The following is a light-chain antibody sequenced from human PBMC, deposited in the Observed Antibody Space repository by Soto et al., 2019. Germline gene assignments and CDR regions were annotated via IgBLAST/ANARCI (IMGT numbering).Light chain of an antibody. Sequence: EIVMTQSPDTLSVSPGERATLSCRASQSVSIDLAWYQQTPGQAPRLLIYGASTRASGIPDRFSGSGSGTDFTLTISSLQPDDFATYYCQQYNSYWTFGQGTKVDIK. CDR2: GAS. CDR3: QQYNSYWT. V-gene: IGKV3D-15*01. J-gene: IGKJ1*01. CDR1: QSVSID.